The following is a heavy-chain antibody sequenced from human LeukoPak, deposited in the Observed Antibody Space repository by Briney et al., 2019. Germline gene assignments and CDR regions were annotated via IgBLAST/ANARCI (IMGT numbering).Heavy chain of an antibody. CDR1: GCTFSSYG. D-gene: IGHD3-3*01. Sequence: GGSLKLSCAAPGCTFSSYGMHWVRQAPGKGLEWVAFIRYDGSNKYYADALKGRFTVSRDNSKNTLYLQMDSLRAEDTAVYYCAKELHPFLSGHYFDYWGQGTLVTVSS. CDR3: AKELHPFLSGHYFDY. V-gene: IGHV3-30*02. J-gene: IGHJ4*02. CDR2: IRYDGSNK.